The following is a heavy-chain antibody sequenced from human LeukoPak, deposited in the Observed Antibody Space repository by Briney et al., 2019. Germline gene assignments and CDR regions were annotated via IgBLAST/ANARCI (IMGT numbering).Heavy chain of an antibody. CDR1: GYTFTGYY. CDR3: ARDPASGYYDFWSGYYTYMDV. CDR2: INPNSGGT. J-gene: IGHJ6*03. V-gene: IGHV1-2*02. D-gene: IGHD3-3*01. Sequence: ASVKVSCKASGYTFTGYYMHWVRQAPGQGLEWMGWINPNSGGTNYAQKFQGRVTMTRDTSISTAYMELSRLRSDDTAVSYCARDPASGYYDFWSGYYTYMDVWGKGTTVTVSS.